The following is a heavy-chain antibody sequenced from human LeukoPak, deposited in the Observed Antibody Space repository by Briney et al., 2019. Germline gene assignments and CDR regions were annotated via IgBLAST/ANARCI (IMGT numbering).Heavy chain of an antibody. D-gene: IGHD6-13*01. CDR2: IYYSGST. V-gene: IGHV4-59*08. Sequence: PSQTLSLTCAVSGGSISSYYWSWIRQPPGKGLEWIGYIYYSGSTNYNPSLKSRVTISVDTSKNQFSLKLSSVTAADTAMYYCARTYSSSWYGFDYWGQGTPVTVSS. CDR1: GGSISSYY. CDR3: ARTYSSSWYGFDY. J-gene: IGHJ4*02.